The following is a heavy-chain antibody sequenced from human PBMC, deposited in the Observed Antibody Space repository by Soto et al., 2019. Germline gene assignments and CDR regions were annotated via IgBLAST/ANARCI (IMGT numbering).Heavy chain of an antibody. J-gene: IGHJ5*02. CDR3: ARDRLYGSGAVYNWFDP. CDR1: GGSISSYY. D-gene: IGHD3-10*01. CDR2: IYYSGST. V-gene: IGHV4-59*01. Sequence: SETLSLTCTVSGGSISSYYWSWIRQPPGKGLEWIGYIYYSGSTNYNPSLKSRVTISVDTSKNQFSLKLSSVTAADTAVYYCARDRLYGSGAVYNWFDPWGQGTLVTVSS.